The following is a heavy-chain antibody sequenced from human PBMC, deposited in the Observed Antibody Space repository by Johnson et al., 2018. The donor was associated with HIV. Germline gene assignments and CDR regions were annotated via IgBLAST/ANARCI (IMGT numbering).Heavy chain of an antibody. V-gene: IGHV3-30*19. CDR3: ASSLSSRSHDAFDM. D-gene: IGHD6-13*01. J-gene: IGHJ3*02. CDR1: GFTFSSYG. CDR2: ISDDGTNK. Sequence: QVQLVESGGGVVQPGMSLRLSCAASGFTFSSYGMHWVRQAPGKGLEWVAVISDDGTNKYHADLKGRFTISRDNSKNTLYLQMNSLRAEDTAVYYCASSLSSRSHDAFDMWGQGTMVTVSS.